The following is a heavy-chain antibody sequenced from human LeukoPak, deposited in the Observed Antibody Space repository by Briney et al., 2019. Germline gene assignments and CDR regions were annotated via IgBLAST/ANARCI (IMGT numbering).Heavy chain of an antibody. Sequence: GGSLRLSCAASGFNFRASWMTWVRQAPGKGLEWVADMNQDGSAKFYVDSVKGRFTVSRDNTENSVYLQMGSLRADDTAIYYCARDPDHGAMDFWGQGTLVTVSS. CDR3: ARDPDHGAMDF. D-gene: IGHD2-2*01. CDR2: MNQDGSAK. J-gene: IGHJ4*02. V-gene: IGHV3-7*01. CDR1: GFNFRASW.